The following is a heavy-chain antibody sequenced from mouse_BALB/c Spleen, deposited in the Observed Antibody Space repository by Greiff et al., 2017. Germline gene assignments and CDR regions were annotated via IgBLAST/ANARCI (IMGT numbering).Heavy chain of an antibody. V-gene: IGHV5-6-3*01. Sequence: EVQRVESGGGLVQPGGSLKLSCAASGFTFSSYGMSWVRQTPDKRLELVATINSNGGSTYYPDSVKGRFTISRDNAKNTLYLQMSSLKSEDTAMYYCARQRITGTYYYAMDYWGQGTSVTVSS. CDR1: GFTFSSYG. J-gene: IGHJ4*01. CDR2: INSNGGST. CDR3: ARQRITGTYYYAMDY. D-gene: IGHD2-4*01.